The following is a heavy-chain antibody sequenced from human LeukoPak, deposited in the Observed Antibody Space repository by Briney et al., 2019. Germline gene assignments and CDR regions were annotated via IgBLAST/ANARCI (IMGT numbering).Heavy chain of an antibody. V-gene: IGHV1-69*05. CDR3: ARATELHQYYYYMDV. CDR1: GGTFSSYA. J-gene: IGHJ6*03. CDR2: IIPIFGTA. D-gene: IGHD1-7*01. Sequence: SVKVSCKASGGTFSSYAISWVRQAPGQGLEWMGGIIPIFGTANYAQKFQGRVTITTDESTSTAYMEPSSLRSEDTAVYYCARATELHQYYYYMDVWGKGTTVTVSS.